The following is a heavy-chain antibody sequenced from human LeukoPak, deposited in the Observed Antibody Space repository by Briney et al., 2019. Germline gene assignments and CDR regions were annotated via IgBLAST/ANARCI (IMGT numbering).Heavy chain of an antibody. CDR3: ARIEDTVTTVDY. V-gene: IGHV1-2*02. D-gene: IGHD4-11*01. CDR2: INPNSGGT. CDR1: GYTFTGYY. Sequence: ASVKVSCKASGYTFTGYYMHWVRQAPGQGLEWMGWINPNSGGTNYAQKFQGRVTMTRDTSISTAYMEMSRLRSDDTAVYYCARIEDTVTTVDYWGQGTLVTVS. J-gene: IGHJ4*02.